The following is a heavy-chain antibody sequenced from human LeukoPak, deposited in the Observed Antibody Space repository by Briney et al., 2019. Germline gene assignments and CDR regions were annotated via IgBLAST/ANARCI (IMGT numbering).Heavy chain of an antibody. CDR3: ARGGAYYNMGGSFDY. CDR2: IYYSGTT. J-gene: IGHJ4*02. Sequence: PSETLSLTCTVSGGSISSYYWSWIRQPPQKGLEWIGYIYYSGTTNYNPSLTSRVTISVDTSKNQFSLKLASVTAADTAVYYCARGGAYYNMGGSFDYWGQGALVTVSS. D-gene: IGHD3-22*01. V-gene: IGHV4-59*01. CDR1: GGSISSYY.